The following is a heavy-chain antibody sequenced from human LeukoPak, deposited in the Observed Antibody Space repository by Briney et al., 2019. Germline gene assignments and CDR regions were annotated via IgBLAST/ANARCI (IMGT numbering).Heavy chain of an antibody. V-gene: IGHV3-23*01. CDR2: ISGSGGST. D-gene: IGHD2-8*01. Sequence: GGSLRLSCAASGFTFSSYAMSWVRQAPGKGLEWVSAISGSGGSTYYADSVKGRFTISRDNSKNTLYLQMNSLRAEDTAVYYCAKDLRHGVRAFYYYGMDVWGKGTTVTVSS. CDR1: GFTFSSYA. CDR3: AKDLRHGVRAFYYYGMDV. J-gene: IGHJ6*04.